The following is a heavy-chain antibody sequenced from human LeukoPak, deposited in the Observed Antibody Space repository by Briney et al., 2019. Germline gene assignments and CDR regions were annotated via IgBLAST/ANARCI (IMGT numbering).Heavy chain of an antibody. CDR3: ARDPPLYDILTGYYPSKYFYY. CDR2: IYSGGST. D-gene: IGHD3-9*01. J-gene: IGHJ4*02. V-gene: IGHV3-66*01. Sequence: GGSLRLSCAASGFTVSSNYMSWVRQAPGKGLEWVSVIYSGGSTYYADSVKGRFTISRDNSKNTLYLQMNSLRAEDTAVYYCARDPPLYDILTGYYPSKYFYYWGQGTLVTVSS. CDR1: GFTVSSNY.